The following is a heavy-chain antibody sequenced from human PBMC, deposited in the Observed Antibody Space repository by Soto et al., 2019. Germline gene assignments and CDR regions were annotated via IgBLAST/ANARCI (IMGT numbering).Heavy chain of an antibody. D-gene: IGHD4-17*01. J-gene: IGHJ4*02. V-gene: IGHV2-5*02. CDR3: AHRRPMGRGISWDYGAFDY. CDR1: GFSITTGGVG. Sequence: QITLKESGPTLVKPTQTLTLTCTLSGFSITTGGVGVGWIRQPPGKALEWLALIYWDDDKRYNPSLKNRLTTAKDTSKNQVVVRITDRDLEDTATYYCAHRRPMGRGISWDYGAFDYWGQGTLVTVSP. CDR2: IYWDDDK.